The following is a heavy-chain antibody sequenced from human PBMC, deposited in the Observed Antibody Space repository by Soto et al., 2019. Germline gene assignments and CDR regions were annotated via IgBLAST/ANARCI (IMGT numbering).Heavy chain of an antibody. Sequence: SETLSLTCAVYGGSFSGYYWSWIRQPPGKGLEWIGEINHSGSTNYNPSLKSRVTISVDTSKNQFSLKLSSVTAADTAVYYCALSGYCSGGSCTPYYYYGMDVWGQGTTVTVSS. CDR2: INHSGST. V-gene: IGHV4-34*01. CDR3: ALSGYCSGGSCTPYYYYGMDV. CDR1: GGSFSGYY. D-gene: IGHD2-15*01. J-gene: IGHJ6*02.